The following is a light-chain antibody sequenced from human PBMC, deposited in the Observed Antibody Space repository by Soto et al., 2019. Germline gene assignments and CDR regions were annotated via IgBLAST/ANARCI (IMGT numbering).Light chain of an antibody. V-gene: IGLV2-14*02. J-gene: IGLJ3*02. Sequence: QSVLTQPASVSGSPGQSITISCTGTSSDVGSYNLVSWYQQHPGKAPKLIIYEVSNRPSGVSNRFSGSKSGNTASLTISGLQAEDEADYYCSSYTSTSTRMFGGGTKLTVL. CDR2: EVS. CDR3: SSYTSTSTRM. CDR1: SSDVGSYNL.